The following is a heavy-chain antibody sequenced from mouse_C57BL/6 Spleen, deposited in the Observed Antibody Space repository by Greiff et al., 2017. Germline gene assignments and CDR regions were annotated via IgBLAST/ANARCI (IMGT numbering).Heavy chain of an antibody. J-gene: IGHJ2*01. CDR2: IRNKANGYTT. D-gene: IGHD2-1*01. Sequence: EVHLVESGGGLVQPGGSLSLSCAASGFTFTDYYMSWVRQPPGKALEWLGFIRNKANGYTTEYSASVKGRFTISRDNSQSILYLQMNALRAEDSATYYCSRYSIYYGNYEDYFDYWGQGTTLTVSS. CDR1: GFTFTDYY. V-gene: IGHV7-3*01. CDR3: SRYSIYYGNYEDYFDY.